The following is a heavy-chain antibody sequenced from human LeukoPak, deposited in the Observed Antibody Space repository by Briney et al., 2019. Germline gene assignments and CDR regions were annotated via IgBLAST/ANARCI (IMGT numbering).Heavy chain of an antibody. V-gene: IGHV4-34*01. Sequence: PSETLSLTCAVYGGSFSGYYWSWIRQPPGKGLEWIGEINHSGSTNYNPSLKSRVTISVDTSKNQFSLKLSPVTAADTAVYYCARGVAISTADYWGQGTLVTVSS. CDR3: ARGVAISTADY. CDR2: INHSGST. D-gene: IGHD1-26*01. CDR1: GGSFSGYY. J-gene: IGHJ4*02.